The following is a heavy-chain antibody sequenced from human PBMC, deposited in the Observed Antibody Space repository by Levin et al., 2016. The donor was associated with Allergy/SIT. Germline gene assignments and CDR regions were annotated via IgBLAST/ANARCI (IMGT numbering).Heavy chain of an antibody. J-gene: IGHJ4*02. D-gene: IGHD3-3*01. CDR2: ITPTGNYI. CDR3: AKDPTARTYYDFWFGSHFDY. CDR1: GFTFSSYS. V-gene: IGHV3-21*01. Sequence: GESLKISCAASGFTFSSYSMSWVRQVPGKGLEWVSSITPTGNYIYYADSVQGRFTISRDNSKNTLFLQMQSLRGEDTAVYYCAKDPTARTYYDFWFGSHFDYWGQGTQVTVSS.